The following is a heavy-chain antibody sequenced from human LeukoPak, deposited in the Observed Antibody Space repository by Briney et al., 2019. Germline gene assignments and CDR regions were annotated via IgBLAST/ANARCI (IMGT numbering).Heavy chain of an antibody. V-gene: IGHV4-4*09. Sequence: PAETLSLTCNVSGGSISSHYWSWIRQPPGKGLEWIGYIYTSGSTNYNPSLNRRVTISVDTSKNQFSLKLSSLTAADTAVYYCARRYCSSTSCHDAFDIWGQGTMVTVSS. CDR2: IYTSGST. CDR1: GGSISSHY. J-gene: IGHJ3*02. D-gene: IGHD2-2*01. CDR3: ARRYCSSTSCHDAFDI.